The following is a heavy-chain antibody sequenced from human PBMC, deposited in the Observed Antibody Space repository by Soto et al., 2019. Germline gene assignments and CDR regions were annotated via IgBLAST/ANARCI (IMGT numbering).Heavy chain of an antibody. V-gene: IGHV4-31*03. CDR3: ARSMTTVTTTRFDY. CDR1: GGSISSGGYY. CDR2: IYYSGST. D-gene: IGHD4-17*01. J-gene: IGHJ4*02. Sequence: PSETLSLTCTVSGGSISSGGYYWSWIRQHPGKGLEWIGYIYYSGSTYYNPSLKSRVTISVDTSKNQFSLKLSSVTAADTAVYYCARSMTTVTTTRFDYWGKGTLVTVSS.